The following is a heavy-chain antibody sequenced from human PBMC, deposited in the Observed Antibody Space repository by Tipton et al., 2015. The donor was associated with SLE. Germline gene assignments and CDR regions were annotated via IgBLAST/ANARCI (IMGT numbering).Heavy chain of an antibody. D-gene: IGHD1-1*01. CDR3: ARAQTGTTYLFDY. J-gene: IGHJ4*02. CDR1: GGSISSYY. CDR2: IYYSGST. V-gene: IGHV4-59*01. Sequence: LRLSCTVSGGSISSYYWSWIRQPPGKGLEWIGYIYYSGSTNYNPSLKSRVTISVDTSKNQFSLKLSSVTAADTAVYYCARAQTGTTYLFDYWGQGTLVTVSS.